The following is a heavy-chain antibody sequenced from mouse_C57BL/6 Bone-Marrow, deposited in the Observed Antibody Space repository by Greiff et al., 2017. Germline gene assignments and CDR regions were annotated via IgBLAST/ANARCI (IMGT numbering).Heavy chain of an antibody. CDR3: ASPGNFLYYYAMDY. CDR1: GYTFTSYW. J-gene: IGHJ4*01. V-gene: IGHV1-69*01. Sequence: VQLQQPGAELVMPGASVKLSCKASGYTFTSYWMHWAKQRPGQGLEWIGEIDPSDSYTNYNQKFKGKSTLTVDKSSSTAYMQLSSLTSEDSAVYYCASPGNFLYYYAMDYWGQGTSVTVSS. D-gene: IGHD2-1*01. CDR2: IDPSDSYT.